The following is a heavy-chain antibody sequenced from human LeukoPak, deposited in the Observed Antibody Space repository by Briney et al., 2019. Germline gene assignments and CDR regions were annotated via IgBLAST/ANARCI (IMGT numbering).Heavy chain of an antibody. V-gene: IGHV3-23*01. D-gene: IGHD6-19*01. CDR2: IGGSGGST. Sequence: GGSLRLSCAASGFTFRSYAMSWVRQAPGKALDGVSAIGGSGGSTYYADSVKGRFTISRDNSKNTLYLQMNSLRAEETAVYYCAKDRSSGWRGDYWGQGTLVTVSS. CDR3: AKDRSSGWRGDY. CDR1: GFTFRSYA. J-gene: IGHJ4*02.